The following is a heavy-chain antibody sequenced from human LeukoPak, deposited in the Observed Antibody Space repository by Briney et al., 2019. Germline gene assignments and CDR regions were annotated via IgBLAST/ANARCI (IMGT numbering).Heavy chain of an antibody. CDR3: TRGKLPSISMVRGVRHTNWFDT. J-gene: IGHJ5*02. CDR1: GGSISSYY. Sequence: TSETLSLTCTVSGGSISSYYWNWIRQPPGKGLEWIGFFYYSGRTSYNPSLKSRVTISGDTSKNQFSLRLSSVTAADTAMYYCTRGKLPSISMVRGVRHTNWFDTWGQGTLVTVSS. D-gene: IGHD3-10*01. V-gene: IGHV4-59*01. CDR2: FYYSGRT.